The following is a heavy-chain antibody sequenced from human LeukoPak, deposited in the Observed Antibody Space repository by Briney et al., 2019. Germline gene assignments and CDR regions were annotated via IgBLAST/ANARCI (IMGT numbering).Heavy chain of an antibody. CDR2: ISYDGSNK. J-gene: IGHJ4*02. V-gene: IGHV3-30-3*01. D-gene: IGHD3-10*01. Sequence: GGSLRLSCAASGFTFSSYAMHWVSQAPGKGLEWVAVISYDGSNKYYADSVKGRFTISRDNSKNTLYLQMNSLRAEDTAVYYCARSPRLTGAFFDYWGQGTLVTVSS. CDR1: GFTFSSYA. CDR3: ARSPRLTGAFFDY.